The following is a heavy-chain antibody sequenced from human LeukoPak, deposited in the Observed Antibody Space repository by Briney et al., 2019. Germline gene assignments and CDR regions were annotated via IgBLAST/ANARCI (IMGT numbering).Heavy chain of an antibody. CDR3: AALYDSSGYSAFDI. CDR1: GGTFSSYA. J-gene: IGHJ3*02. Sequence: ASVKVSCKASGGTFSSYAISWVRQAPGQGLEWMGGIIPIFGTANYAQKFQGRVTITADESTSTAYMELSSLRSEDTAVYYCAALYDSSGYSAFDIWGQGTMVTVSS. D-gene: IGHD3-22*01. CDR2: IIPIFGTA. V-gene: IGHV1-69*13.